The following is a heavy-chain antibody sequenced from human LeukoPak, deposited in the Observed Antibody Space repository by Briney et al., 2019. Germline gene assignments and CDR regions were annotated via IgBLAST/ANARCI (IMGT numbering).Heavy chain of an antibody. V-gene: IGHV4-39*01. CDR3: ARAPDSYGPPLDY. CDR2: IFHSGST. CDR1: GDSISSSSYY. J-gene: IGHJ4*02. Sequence: SETLSLTCTVSGDSISSSSYYWGWIRQPPGKGLEWIGSIFHSGSTYYNPSLKSRVTISVDTSKNQFSLKLTSVTAADTAVYYCARAPDSYGPPLDYWGQGTLVTVSS. D-gene: IGHD5-18*01.